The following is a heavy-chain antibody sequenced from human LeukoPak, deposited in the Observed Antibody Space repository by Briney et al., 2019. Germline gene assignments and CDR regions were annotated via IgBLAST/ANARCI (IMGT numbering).Heavy chain of an antibody. CDR2: IYSGGTT. Sequence: GGSLRLSCVVSGFTVNSNYMSWVRQAPGKGLEWVSVIYSGGTTNYADSVKGRFIVYRDSSKNTLYLQMNSLRVEDTAVYYCASKVTTGYWGQGTLVTVSS. D-gene: IGHD4-17*01. V-gene: IGHV3-66*01. J-gene: IGHJ4*02. CDR1: GFTVNSNY. CDR3: ASKVTTGY.